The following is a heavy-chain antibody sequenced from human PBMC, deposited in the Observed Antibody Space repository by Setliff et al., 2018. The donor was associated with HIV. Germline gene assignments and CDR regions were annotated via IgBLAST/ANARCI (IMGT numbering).Heavy chain of an antibody. Sequence: SETLSLTCTVSGGSISGSYYYWGWIRQPPGKGLEWIGSFYYGGSTYYNPSLKSRVTMSVDTSRTQFSLKLRSVTAADTAVYYCARVGASGVASSMDYHYYMDVWGKGTSVTVSS. CDR1: GGSISGSYYY. CDR3: ARVGASGVASSMDYHYYMDV. CDR2: FYYGGST. V-gene: IGHV4-39*07. D-gene: IGHD2-2*01. J-gene: IGHJ6*03.